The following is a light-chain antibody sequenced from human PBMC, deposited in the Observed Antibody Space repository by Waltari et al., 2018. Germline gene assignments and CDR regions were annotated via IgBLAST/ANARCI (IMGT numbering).Light chain of an antibody. J-gene: IGKJ1*01. CDR3: QQYGSSPWT. V-gene: IGKV3-20*01. CDR2: GAS. Sequence: EIVLTQSPGTLSLSPGERATLSCRASQSVSSSYLAWYQQKPGQAPRVLIHGASNRATGIPERFSGSGSGTDFTLTISRLEPEDFAVYYCQQYGSSPWTFGQGTKVEIK. CDR1: QSVSSSY.